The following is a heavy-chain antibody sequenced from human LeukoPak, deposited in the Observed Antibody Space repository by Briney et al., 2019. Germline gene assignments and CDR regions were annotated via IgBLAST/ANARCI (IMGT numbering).Heavy chain of an antibody. CDR3: ARAAKVRGVIITD. Sequence: XGYTFTSYXXXXXRQXXGQGXXXXXWMNPNSGNTGYAQKFQGRVTMTRNTSISTAYMELSSLRSEDTAVYYCARAAKVRGVIITDWGQGTLVTVSS. CDR2: MNPNSGNT. J-gene: IGHJ4*02. V-gene: IGHV1-8*01. CDR1: GYTFTSYX. D-gene: IGHD3-10*01.